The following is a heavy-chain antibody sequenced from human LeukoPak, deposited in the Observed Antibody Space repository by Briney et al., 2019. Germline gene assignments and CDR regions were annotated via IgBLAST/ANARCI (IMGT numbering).Heavy chain of an antibody. D-gene: IGHD2-15*01. CDR2: IIPIFGTA. J-gene: IGHJ3*02. Sequence: EASVKVSCKASGGTFSSYAISWVRQAPGQGLEWMGGIIPIFGTANYAQKFQGRVTITADESTSTAYMELSSLRSEDTAVYYCARGGYGHAFDIWGQGTMVTVSS. V-gene: IGHV1-69*01. CDR3: ARGGYGHAFDI. CDR1: GGTFSSYA.